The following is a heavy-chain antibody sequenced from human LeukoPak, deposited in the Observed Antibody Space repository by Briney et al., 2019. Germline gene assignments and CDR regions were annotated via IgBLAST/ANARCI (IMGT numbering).Heavy chain of an antibody. D-gene: IGHD6-19*01. V-gene: IGHV3-23*01. J-gene: IGHJ4*02. CDR3: AKYPFGSGSTHYFDY. CDR1: GFTFSNYA. Sequence: HPGGSLRLSCAASGFTFSNYALSWVRQAPGKGLEWVSGISGGGGSTYYADSVKGRFTISRDKSKNTLYLQMDSLRAEDTAVYYCAKYPFGSGSTHYFDYWGQGTLVTVSS. CDR2: ISGGGGST.